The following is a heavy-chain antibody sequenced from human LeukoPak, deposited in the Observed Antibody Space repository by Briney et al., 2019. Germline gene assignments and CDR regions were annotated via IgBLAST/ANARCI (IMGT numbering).Heavy chain of an antibody. Sequence: PSQTLSLTCVVYGGSFSDNYWTWIRQPPGKGPEWIGEINHSGTTSYNPSRQSRATVSVDTSKNQFSLKLSSVTAADTAVYYCAIRRRHEFTYGYVFYFDYWGQGTLVSVSS. CDR2: INHSGTT. CDR3: AIRRRHEFTYGYVFYFDY. D-gene: IGHD3-16*01. J-gene: IGHJ4*02. CDR1: GGSFSDNY. V-gene: IGHV4-34*01.